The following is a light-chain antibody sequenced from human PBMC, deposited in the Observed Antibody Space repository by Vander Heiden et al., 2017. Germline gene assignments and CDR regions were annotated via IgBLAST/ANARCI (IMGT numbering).Light chain of an antibody. CDR3: QQYNSYPYT. CDR1: QSISSW. CDR2: KAS. Sequence: DIQMTQSLSSLSASVGDRVTITCRASQSISSWLAWYQKKPGKAPKLLIYKASSLESGVPSRFSGSGSGTEFTLTISSLQPDDFATYYCQQYNSYPYTFGQGTKLEIK. V-gene: IGKV1-5*03. J-gene: IGKJ2*01.